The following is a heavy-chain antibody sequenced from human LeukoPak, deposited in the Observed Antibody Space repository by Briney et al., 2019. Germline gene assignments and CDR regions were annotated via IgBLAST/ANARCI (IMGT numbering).Heavy chain of an antibody. CDR3: SLSYYYDSSGYCDY. CDR1: GGSFSGYY. J-gene: IGHJ4*02. CDR2: IYYSGST. D-gene: IGHD3-22*01. Sequence: SETLSLTCAVYGGSFSGYYWSWIRQPPGKGLEWIGSIYYSGSTYYNPSLKSRVTISVDTSKNQFSLKLSSVTAADTAVYYCSLSYYYDSSGYCDYWGQGTLVTVSS. V-gene: IGHV4-34*01.